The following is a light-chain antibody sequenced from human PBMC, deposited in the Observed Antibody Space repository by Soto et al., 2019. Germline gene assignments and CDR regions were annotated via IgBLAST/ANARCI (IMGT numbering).Light chain of an antibody. CDR3: SSYTSSSTLV. Sequence: QSALTQPASVSGSPGQSITISCTGTSSDVGGYNYVSWYQQHPGKVPKLMIYDVSNRPSGVSNRFSGSKSGNTASLTISGLQAEDEADYYCSSYTSSSTLVFGGGTQLIVL. V-gene: IGLV2-14*03. CDR2: DVS. J-gene: IGLJ2*01. CDR1: SSDVGGYNY.